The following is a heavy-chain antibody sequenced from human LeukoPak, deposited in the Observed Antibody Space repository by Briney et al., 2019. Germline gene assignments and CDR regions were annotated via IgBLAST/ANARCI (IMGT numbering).Heavy chain of an antibody. V-gene: IGHV4-59*01. Sequence: PSETLSLTCLVSGGSISGSHWSWIRQPPGKGLEWIGYIHYTGSTDYNPSLRSRVTLSIDMSKNQFSLRLSSVTAADTTVYYCARDTSRDIAARLNSGFDYWGQGTLVTVSS. CDR3: ARDTSRDIAARLNSGFDY. D-gene: IGHD6-6*01. CDR2: IHYTGST. CDR1: GGSISGSH. J-gene: IGHJ4*02.